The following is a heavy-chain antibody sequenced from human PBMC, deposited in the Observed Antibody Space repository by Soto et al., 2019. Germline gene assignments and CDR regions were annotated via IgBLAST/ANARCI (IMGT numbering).Heavy chain of an antibody. CDR2: IYPGDSDT. Sequence: GESQKISCKGSGYRFTSYWIGWVRQMTGKGLEWMGIIYPGDSDTRYSPSFQGQVTISADKSISTAYLQWSSLKAPDTAMYYCARYYDILTGYNFGHYYYYMDVWGKGTTVTVS. CDR3: ARYYDILTGYNFGHYYYYMDV. V-gene: IGHV5-51*01. CDR1: GYRFTSYW. J-gene: IGHJ6*03. D-gene: IGHD3-9*01.